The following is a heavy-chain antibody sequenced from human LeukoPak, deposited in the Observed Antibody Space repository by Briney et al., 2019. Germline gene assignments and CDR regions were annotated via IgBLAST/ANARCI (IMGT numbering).Heavy chain of an antibody. CDR1: GGSFSGYY. CDR2: INHSGST. V-gene: IGHV4-34*01. Sequence: SETLSLTCAVYGGSFSGYYWSWIRQPPGKGLEWIGEINHSGSTNYNPSLKSRVTISVDTSKNQFSPKLSSVTAADTAVYYCARLVRRLRFLEWLLYGFDYWGQGTLVTVSS. J-gene: IGHJ4*02. CDR3: ARLVRRLRFLEWLLYGFDY. D-gene: IGHD3-3*01.